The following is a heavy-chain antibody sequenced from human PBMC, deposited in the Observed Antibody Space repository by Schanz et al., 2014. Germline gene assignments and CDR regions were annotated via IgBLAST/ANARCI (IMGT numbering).Heavy chain of an antibody. D-gene: IGHD3-10*01. Sequence: EVQLVESGGGLVQPGGSLRLSCAASGFTFSSYAMSWVRQAPGKGLEWVSAISGSGGSTDYADSVKGRFTISRDNSNKTVDLQMNSLRAEDTAVYHCVSAGSYSSYALWGQGTLVTVSS. J-gene: IGHJ4*02. CDR1: GFTFSSYA. V-gene: IGHV3-23*04. CDR3: VSAGSYSSYAL. CDR2: ISGSGGST.